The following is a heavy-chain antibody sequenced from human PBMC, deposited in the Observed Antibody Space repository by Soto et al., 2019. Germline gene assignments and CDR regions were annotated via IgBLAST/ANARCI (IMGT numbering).Heavy chain of an antibody. V-gene: IGHV3-53*01. CDR2: IYSGGST. CDR1: GFTVSSNY. D-gene: IGHD3-3*01. CDR3: ARDFTIFGVVITYGMDV. Sequence: GGSLRLSCAASGFTVSSNYMSWVRQAPGKGLEWVSVIYSGGSTYYADSVKGRFTISRDNSKNTLYLQMNSLRAEDTAVYYCARDFTIFGVVITYGMDVWGQRTTVTVSS. J-gene: IGHJ6*02.